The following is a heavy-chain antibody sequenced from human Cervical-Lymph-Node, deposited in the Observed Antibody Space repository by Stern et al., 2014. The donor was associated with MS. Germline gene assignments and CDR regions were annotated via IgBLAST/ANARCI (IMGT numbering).Heavy chain of an antibody. CDR3: AREVAGQRLGMMDV. J-gene: IGHJ6*02. Sequence: VQLLQSGAEVKKPGASVKVSCTASGYTFTSYYMHWGRQAPGQGLEWMGIINPSGGSTSYAQKFQGRVTMTRDTSTSTVYMELRSLRSEDTAVYYCAREVAGQRLGMMDVWGQGTTVTVSS. CDR2: INPSGGST. CDR1: GYTFTSYY. D-gene: IGHD6-19*01. V-gene: IGHV1-46*01.